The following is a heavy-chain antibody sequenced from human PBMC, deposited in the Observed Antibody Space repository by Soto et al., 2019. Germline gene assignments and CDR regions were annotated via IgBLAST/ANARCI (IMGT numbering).Heavy chain of an antibody. CDR2: TSYDGSNK. CDR3: AKGGLGYCSAGTCTYDY. Sequence: LRLSCAASGFTFSSYGMHWVRQAPGKGLEWVAVTSYDGSNKYYADSVKGRFTISRDNSKNTLYLQMNSLRVEDTAVYYCAKGGLGYCSAGTCTYDYWGQGTPVTVSS. V-gene: IGHV3-30*18. J-gene: IGHJ4*02. CDR1: GFTFSSYG. D-gene: IGHD2-15*01.